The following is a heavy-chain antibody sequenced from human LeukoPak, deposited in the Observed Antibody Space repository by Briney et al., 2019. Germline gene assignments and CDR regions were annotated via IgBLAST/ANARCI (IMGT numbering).Heavy chain of an antibody. D-gene: IGHD3-22*01. CDR2: IYHSGST. J-gene: IGHJ3*02. V-gene: IGHV4-30-2*01. CDR1: GGSISSGGYS. Sequence: SETLSLTCAVSGGSISSGGYSWSWIRQPPGKGLEWIGYIYHSGSTYYNPSLKSRVTISVDRSKNQFSLKLSSVTAADTAVYYCASFYYYDSSGYSDAFDIWGQGTMVTVSS. CDR3: ASFYYYDSSGYSDAFDI.